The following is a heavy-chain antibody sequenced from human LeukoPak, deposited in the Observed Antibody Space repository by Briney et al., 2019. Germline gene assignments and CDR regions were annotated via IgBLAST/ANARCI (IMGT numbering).Heavy chain of an antibody. V-gene: IGHV3-30-3*01. CDR1: GFTLSSYA. D-gene: IGHD4-23*01. Sequence: PGGSLRLSCAASGFTLSSYAMHWVRQAPGKGLEWVAVISYDGSNKYYADSVKGRFTISRDNSKNTLYLQMNSLRAEDTAVYYCTRTVNSASDFWGQGTLVTVSS. CDR3: TRTVNSASDF. J-gene: IGHJ4*02. CDR2: ISYDGSNK.